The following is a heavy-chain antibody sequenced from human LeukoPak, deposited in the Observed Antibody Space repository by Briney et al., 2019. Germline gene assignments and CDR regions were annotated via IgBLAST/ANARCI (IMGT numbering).Heavy chain of an antibody. CDR2: IYYSGST. D-gene: IGHD2-21*02. V-gene: IGHV4-39*01. CDR1: GGSISSSRFY. J-gene: IGHJ2*01. CDR3: ARHVSSDLRIVVVTSDWYFDR. Sequence: PSETLSLTCIVSGGSISSSRFYWGWIRQPPGKGLEWIGTIYYSGSTYFNPSLKSRVTISADTSKNQLSLNLSSVTAADTGVYYCARHVSSDLRIVVVTSDWYFDRWGRGTLVTVSS.